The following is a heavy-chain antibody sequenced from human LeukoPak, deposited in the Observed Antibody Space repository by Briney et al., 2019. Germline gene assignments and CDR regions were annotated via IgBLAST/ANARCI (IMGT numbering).Heavy chain of an antibody. CDR3: ARVQNCSGGSCYADY. D-gene: IGHD2-15*01. CDR2: TYYSRST. Sequence: SQTLSLTCAVSGGSISSGGYSWSSIRQPPGTGLEWIGYTYYSRSTYYNPSLKSRVTISVDRSKNQFSLKLSSVTAADTAVYYCARVQNCSGGSCYADYWGQGTLVVVSS. V-gene: IGHV4-30-2*01. J-gene: IGHJ4*02. CDR1: GGSISSGGYS.